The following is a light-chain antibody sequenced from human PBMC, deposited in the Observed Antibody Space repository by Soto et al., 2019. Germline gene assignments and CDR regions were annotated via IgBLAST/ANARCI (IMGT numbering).Light chain of an antibody. CDR1: SSNIGNNY. J-gene: IGLJ1*01. CDR3: GTWDSSLSAGV. V-gene: IGLV1-51*01. Sequence: QSVLTQAPSVSAAPGQKVTISCSGSSSNIGNNYVSWYQQLPGTAPKLLIYDNSDRPSGIPDRFSGSKSGTSATLGITGLQTGDEADYYCGTWDSSLSAGVFGTGTKLTVL. CDR2: DNS.